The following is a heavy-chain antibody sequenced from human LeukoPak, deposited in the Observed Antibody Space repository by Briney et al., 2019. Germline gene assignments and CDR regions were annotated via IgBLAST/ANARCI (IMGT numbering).Heavy chain of an antibody. CDR1: GGTFSSYA. V-gene: IGHV1-69*01. CDR2: IVPIFGTA. D-gene: IGHD3-22*01. Sequence: SVKVSCKASGGTFSSYAISWVRQAPGQGLEWMGGIVPIFGTANYAQKFQGRVTITADEPTSTAYMELSSLRSEDTAVYYCARGGYDSSGYYGSSGYWGQGTLVTVSS. J-gene: IGHJ4*02. CDR3: ARGGYDSSGYYGSSGY.